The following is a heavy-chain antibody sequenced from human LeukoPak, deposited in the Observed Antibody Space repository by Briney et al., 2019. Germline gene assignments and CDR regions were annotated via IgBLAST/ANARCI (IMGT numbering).Heavy chain of an antibody. J-gene: IGHJ6*02. V-gene: IGHV5-51*01. CDR3: ARVRAAAGTGADYYYYYGMDV. D-gene: IGHD6-13*01. CDR1: GYSSTSYW. CDR2: IYPGDSDT. Sequence: GESLKISCKGSGYSSTSYWIGWVRQMSGKGLEWMGIIYPGDSDTRYSPSFQGQVTISADKSISTAYLQWSSLKASDTAMYYCARVRAAAGTGADYYYYYGMDVWGQGTTVTVSS.